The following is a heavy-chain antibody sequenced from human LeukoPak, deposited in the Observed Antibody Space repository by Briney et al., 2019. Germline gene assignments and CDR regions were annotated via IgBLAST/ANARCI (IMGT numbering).Heavy chain of an antibody. CDR1: GFTFSSYW. J-gene: IGHJ4*02. Sequence: GGSLRLSCAASGFTFSSYWMSWVRQTPGKGLEWVANMKSDGTDKYYVDSVKGRFTVSRDNVKNSLYLQMSSLRVEDTAVYYCARESGFSADFWGEGTLVTVSS. D-gene: IGHD3-3*01. V-gene: IGHV3-7*01. CDR2: MKSDGTDK. CDR3: ARESGFSADF.